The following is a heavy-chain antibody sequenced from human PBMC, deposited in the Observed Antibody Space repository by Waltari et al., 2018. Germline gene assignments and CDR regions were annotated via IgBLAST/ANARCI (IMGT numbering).Heavy chain of an antibody. CDR1: GFTFSSYW. J-gene: IGHJ3*02. D-gene: IGHD3-3*01. V-gene: IGHV3-7*01. CDR3: ARELTTLRFLEWSPYRGGAFDI. CDR2: IKQDGSEK. Sequence: EVQLVESGGGLVQPGGSLRLSCAASGFTFSSYWMSWVRQAPGKGLEWVANIKQDGSEKYYVDSVKGRFTISRDNAKNSLYLQMNSLRAEDTAVYYCARELTTLRFLEWSPYRGGAFDIWGQGTMVTVSS.